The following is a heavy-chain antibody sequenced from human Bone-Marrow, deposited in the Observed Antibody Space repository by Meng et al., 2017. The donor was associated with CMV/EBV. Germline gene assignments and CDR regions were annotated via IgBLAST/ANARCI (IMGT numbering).Heavy chain of an antibody. CDR2: IKSNINGGTT. CDR3: VRDWTTSWHN. Sequence: GGSLRLSCTASGFTFSDAWMAWARQAPGKGLQWIGRIKSNINGGTTDYAAPVKVRFTISRDVSKHIVYLQLNSLNVDDTAVYYCVRDWTTSWHNWGQGTLVTVPS. D-gene: IGHD2-2*01. V-gene: IGHV3-15*01. J-gene: IGHJ4*02. CDR1: GFTFSDAW.